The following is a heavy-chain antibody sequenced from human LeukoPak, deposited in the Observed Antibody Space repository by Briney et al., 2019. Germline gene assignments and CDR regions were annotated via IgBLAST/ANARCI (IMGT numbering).Heavy chain of an antibody. D-gene: IGHD3-10*01. J-gene: IGHJ3*02. Sequence: PGGSLRLSCAASGFTFSSYWMIWVRQAPGKGLEWVANIKQDGSEKYYVDSVKGRFTISRDNAKNSLYLEMNSLRAEDTAVYYCASQWFEAFDIWGQGTMVTVSS. V-gene: IGHV3-7*01. CDR1: GFTFSSYW. CDR3: ASQWFEAFDI. CDR2: IKQDGSEK.